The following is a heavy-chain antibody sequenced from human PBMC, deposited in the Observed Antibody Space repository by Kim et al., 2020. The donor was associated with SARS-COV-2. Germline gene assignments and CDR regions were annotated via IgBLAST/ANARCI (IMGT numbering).Heavy chain of an antibody. CDR2: GSA. Sequence: GSADYGAPVKGRFTISRDDSKNTLYLKMDSLKTEDTAVYYCTTGGTTDGDWGQGTLVTVSS. D-gene: IGHD4-4*01. J-gene: IGHJ4*02. V-gene: IGHV3-15*01. CDR3: TTGGTTDGD.